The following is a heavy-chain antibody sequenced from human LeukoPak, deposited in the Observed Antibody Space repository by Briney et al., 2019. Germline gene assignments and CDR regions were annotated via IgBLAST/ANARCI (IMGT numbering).Heavy chain of an antibody. D-gene: IGHD3-3*01. V-gene: IGHV4-39*01. CDR2: IYYSGST. CDR1: GGSISSSSYY. J-gene: IGHJ4*02. CDR3: ARTGPPGVNPSTHFDY. Sequence: SETLSLTCTVSGGSISSSSYYWGWIRQPPGKGLEWIGSIYYSGSTYYNPSLKSRVTISVDTSKNQFSLNLSSVTAADTAVFYCARTGPPGVNPSTHFDYWGQGTLVTVSS.